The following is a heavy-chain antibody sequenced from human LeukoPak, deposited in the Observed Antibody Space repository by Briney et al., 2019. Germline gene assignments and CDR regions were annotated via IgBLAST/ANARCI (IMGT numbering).Heavy chain of an antibody. V-gene: IGHV3-48*01. J-gene: IGHJ4*02. CDR3: ARGLFYGDYPDY. CDR1: GFIFSSYN. Sequence: PGGSLRLSCAASGFIFSSYNMNWVRQAPGKGLEWVSYISSRSTTIYYADSVKGRFTISRDNAKNSLYLQMNSLRVEDTGVYYCARGLFYGDYPDYWGQGTLVTVSS. D-gene: IGHD4-17*01. CDR2: ISSRSTTI.